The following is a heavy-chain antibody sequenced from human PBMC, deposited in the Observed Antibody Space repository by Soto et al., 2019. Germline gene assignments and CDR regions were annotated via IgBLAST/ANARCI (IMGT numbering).Heavy chain of an antibody. V-gene: IGHV5-51*01. D-gene: IGHD1-26*01. CDR1: GYRFDSYW. Sequence: PGESLKISCQGSGYRFDSYWIGWVRQTPGKGLEWMGVIYPGDSDIRYSPSFEGQVTISADKSISTAYVQWSSLKASDTAMYYCARATGSYYPGFDHWGLGTLVTVSS. CDR2: IYPGDSDI. CDR3: ARATGSYYPGFDH. J-gene: IGHJ4*01.